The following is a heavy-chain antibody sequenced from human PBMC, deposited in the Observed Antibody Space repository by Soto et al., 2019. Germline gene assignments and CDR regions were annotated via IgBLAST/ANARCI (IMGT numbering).Heavy chain of an antibody. D-gene: IGHD6-19*01. Sequence: GGSLRLSCAASGFTFSSHGMHWVRQAPGKGLEWVAVISYDGSNKYYADSVKGRFTISRDNSKNTLYLQMNSLRAEDTAVYYCAKNGIAVAGQYYFDYWGQGTLVTVSS. CDR2: ISYDGSNK. CDR1: GFTFSSHG. V-gene: IGHV3-30*18. CDR3: AKNGIAVAGQYYFDY. J-gene: IGHJ4*02.